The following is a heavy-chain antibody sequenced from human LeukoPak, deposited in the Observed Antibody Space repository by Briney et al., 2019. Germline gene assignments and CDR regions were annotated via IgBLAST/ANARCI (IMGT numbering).Heavy chain of an antibody. CDR3: ARDRVMVDLGYCSGTSCPPPDWFDP. Sequence: GASVKVSCRASGYTFTSYGISWVRQAPGQGLEWMGWISAYNGNTNYAQNLQGRVTMTTDTSTSTAYMELRSLRSDDTAVYYCARDRVMVDLGYCSGTSCPPPDWFDPWSQGTLVTVSS. J-gene: IGHJ5*02. D-gene: IGHD2-2*01. CDR2: ISAYNGNT. V-gene: IGHV1-18*01. CDR1: GYTFTSYG.